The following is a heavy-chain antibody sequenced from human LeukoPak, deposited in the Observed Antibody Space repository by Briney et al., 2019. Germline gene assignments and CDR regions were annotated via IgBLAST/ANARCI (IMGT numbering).Heavy chain of an antibody. CDR3: ASRAGSDA. CDR1: GGSFSGYY. V-gene: IGHV4-34*01. D-gene: IGHD3-10*01. CDR2: INHSGST. Sequence: SETLSLTCAVHGGSFSGYYWSWIRQPPGKGLEWIGEINHSGSTNYNPSLKSRVTISVDTSKNQFSLKLSSVTAADTAVYYCASRAGSDAWGQGTLVTVSS. J-gene: IGHJ4*02.